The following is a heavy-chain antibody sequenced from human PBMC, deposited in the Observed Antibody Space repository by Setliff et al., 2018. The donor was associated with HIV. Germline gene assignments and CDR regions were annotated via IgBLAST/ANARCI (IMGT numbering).Heavy chain of an antibody. CDR2: ISAYNGNT. J-gene: IGHJ4*02. Sequence: GASVKVSCKASGYTFTSYGISWVRQAPGQGLEWMGWISAYNGNTNYAQKLQGRVTITRDTSANTANMELSSLRSEDTAVYYCAREPAGSGSGSFGFWGQGTLVTVSS. D-gene: IGHD3-10*01. CDR1: GYTFTSYG. V-gene: IGHV1-18*01. CDR3: AREPAGSGSGSFGF.